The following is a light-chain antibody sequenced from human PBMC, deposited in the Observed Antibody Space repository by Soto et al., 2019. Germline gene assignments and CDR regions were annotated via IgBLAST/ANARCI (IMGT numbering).Light chain of an antibody. Sequence: QSALTQPASVSGSPGQSIAISCIGTSSDVGAYNYVSWYQQHPGKAPKLVIYDVNNRPSGVSNRFSGSKSGKTAALTISGLQAEDEADYYGGSYTTSGAVVFGGGTKLTVL. CDR2: DVN. CDR1: SSDVGAYNY. V-gene: IGLV2-14*03. CDR3: GSYTTSGAVV. J-gene: IGLJ2*01.